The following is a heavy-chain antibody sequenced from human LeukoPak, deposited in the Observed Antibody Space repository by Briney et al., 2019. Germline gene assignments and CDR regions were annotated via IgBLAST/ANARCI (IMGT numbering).Heavy chain of an antibody. CDR3: ARSYGAAAATGGFDY. Sequence: ASVKASCKASGYTFTSYYMHWVRQAPGQGLEWMGIINPSGGSTSYPQKFQGRVTMTRDTSTSTVYMELSSLRSEDTAVYYCARSYGAAAATGGFDYWGQGTLVTVSS. CDR2: INPSGGST. V-gene: IGHV1-46*01. D-gene: IGHD6-13*01. CDR1: GYTFTSYY. J-gene: IGHJ4*02.